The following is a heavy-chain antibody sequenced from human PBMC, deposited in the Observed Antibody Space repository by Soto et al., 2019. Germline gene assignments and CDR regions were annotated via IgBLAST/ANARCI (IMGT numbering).Heavy chain of an antibody. CDR1: GFTFSSYG. J-gene: IGHJ4*02. Sequence: GGSLRLSCAASGFTFSSYGMHWVRQAPGKGLEWVAVISYDGSNKYYADSVKGRFTISRDNSKNTLYLQMNSLRAEDTAVYYCAKGGSGLWPDYWGQGTLVTVSS. D-gene: IGHD5-18*01. CDR3: AKGGSGLWPDY. V-gene: IGHV3-30*18. CDR2: ISYDGSNK.